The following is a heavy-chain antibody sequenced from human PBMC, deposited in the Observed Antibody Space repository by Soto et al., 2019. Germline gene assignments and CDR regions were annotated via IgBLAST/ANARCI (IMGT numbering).Heavy chain of an antibody. V-gene: IGHV4-30-4*01. CDR1: GGSISSGDYY. CDR2: IYYSGST. Sequence: SETLSLTCTVSGGSISSGDYYWSWIRQPPGKGLEWIGYIYYSGSTYYNPSLKSRVTISVDTSKNQFSLKLSSVTAADTAVYYCARVPAYYYDSSGYSRYFDYWGQGTLVTVSS. J-gene: IGHJ4*02. D-gene: IGHD3-22*01. CDR3: ARVPAYYYDSSGYSRYFDY.